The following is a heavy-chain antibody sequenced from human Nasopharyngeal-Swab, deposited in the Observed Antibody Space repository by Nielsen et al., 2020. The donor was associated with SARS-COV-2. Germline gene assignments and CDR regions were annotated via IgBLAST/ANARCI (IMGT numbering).Heavy chain of an antibody. Sequence: ASVKVSCKASGYTFTSYDINWARQATGPGLEWMGWMNPNSGNTGYAQKFQGRVTMTRNISISTAFMEVSSLRSEETAVFYWGRGRKGGGIVVVIPYYYYYMDVWGKGTTVTASS. J-gene: IGHJ6*03. CDR2: MNPNSGNT. V-gene: IGHV1-8*01. D-gene: IGHD3-22*01. CDR1: GYTFTSYD. CDR3: GRGRKGGGIVVVIPYYYYYMDV.